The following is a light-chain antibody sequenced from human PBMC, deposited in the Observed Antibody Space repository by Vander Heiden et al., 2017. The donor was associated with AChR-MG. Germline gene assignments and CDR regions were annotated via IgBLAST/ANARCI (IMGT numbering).Light chain of an antibody. CDR3: SSYTSSSTRV. Sequence: QSALTQPASVSGSPGQLITISCTGTTRDVGGYNYVSWYQQRPGKAPKLIIYDVGNRPLGVSNRFSGSKSGNTASLTISGLQAEDEADYYCSSYTSSSTRVFGRGTKLTGL. J-gene: IGLJ3*02. CDR2: DVG. CDR1: TRDVGGYNY. V-gene: IGLV2-14*01.